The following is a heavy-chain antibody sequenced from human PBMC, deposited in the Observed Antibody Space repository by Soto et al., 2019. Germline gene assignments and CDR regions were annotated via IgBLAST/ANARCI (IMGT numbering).Heavy chain of an antibody. Sequence: RLSCAASGFTFSSYWMSWVRQAPGKGLEWVANIKQDGSEKYYVDSVKGRFTIPRDNAKNSLYLQMNSLRAEDTAAYYCARERGKYYDFWSGPADYYYYGMDVWGQGTTVTVSS. J-gene: IGHJ6*02. D-gene: IGHD3-3*01. CDR1: GFTFSSYW. V-gene: IGHV3-7*01. CDR3: ARERGKYYDFWSGPADYYYYGMDV. CDR2: IKQDGSEK.